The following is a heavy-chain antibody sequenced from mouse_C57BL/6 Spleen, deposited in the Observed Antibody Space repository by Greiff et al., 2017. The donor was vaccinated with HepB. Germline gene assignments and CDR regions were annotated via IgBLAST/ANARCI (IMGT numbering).Heavy chain of an antibody. D-gene: IGHD2-4*01. CDR3: ARGDDYDGYFDY. J-gene: IGHJ2*01. Sequence: DVHLVESGGGLVKPGGSLKLSCAASGFTFSSYAMSWVRQTPEKRLEWVATISDGGSYTYYPDNVKGRFTISRDNAKNNLYLQMSHLKSEDTAMYYCARGDDYDGYFDYWGQGTTLTVSS. CDR1: GFTFSSYA. V-gene: IGHV5-4*01. CDR2: ISDGGSYT.